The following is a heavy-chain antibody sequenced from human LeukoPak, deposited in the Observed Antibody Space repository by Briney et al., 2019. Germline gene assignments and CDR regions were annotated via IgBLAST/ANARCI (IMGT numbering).Heavy chain of an antibody. V-gene: IGHV1-2*02. CDR3: ARESIAVATRGDYYYYYYMDV. CDR1: GYTFTGYY. D-gene: IGHD6-19*01. Sequence: ASVKVSCKASGYTFTGYYMHWVRQAPGQGLEWMGWMNPNSGGTNYAQKFQGRVTMTRGTFISTAYMELSRLRSDDTAVYYCARESIAVATRGDYYYYYYMDVWGKGTTVTVSS. CDR2: MNPNSGGT. J-gene: IGHJ6*03.